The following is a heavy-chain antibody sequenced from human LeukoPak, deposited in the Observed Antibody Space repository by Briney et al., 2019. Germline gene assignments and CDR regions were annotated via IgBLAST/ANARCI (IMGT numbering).Heavy chain of an antibody. D-gene: IGHD3-10*01. V-gene: IGHV4-4*07. CDR2: IYTSGST. Sequence: SETLSLTSTLSVGSISSYSWSWIRQPAGEGLESMGRIYTSGSTNYNPSPKSRVTMSVATSTTQFSLKLNSVTAAHTAVYYCARHGSGSYSADPPYYYYYYMDVWGKGTTVTVSS. J-gene: IGHJ6*03. CDR3: ARHGSGSYSADPPYYYYYYMDV. CDR1: VGSISSYS.